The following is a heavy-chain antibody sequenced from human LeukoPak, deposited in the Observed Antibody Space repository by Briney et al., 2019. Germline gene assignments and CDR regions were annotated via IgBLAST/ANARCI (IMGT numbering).Heavy chain of an antibody. Sequence: SETLSLTCTVSGGSISSSSYYWGWIRQPPGKGLEWIGSIYYSGSTYYNPSLKSRVTISVDTSKNQFSLKLSSVTAADTAVYYCASSYYDYVWGSYRSDYWGQGTLVTVSS. V-gene: IGHV4-39*07. CDR2: IYYSGST. D-gene: IGHD3-16*02. CDR3: ASSYYDYVWGSYRSDY. J-gene: IGHJ4*02. CDR1: GGSISSSSYY.